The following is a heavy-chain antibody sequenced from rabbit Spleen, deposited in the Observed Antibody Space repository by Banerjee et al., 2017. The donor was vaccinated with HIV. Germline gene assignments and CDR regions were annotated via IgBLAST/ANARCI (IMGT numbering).Heavy chain of an antibody. CDR1: GVSFSGDSY. V-gene: IGHV1S40*01. CDR2: IDAGSSGFT. J-gene: IGHJ3*01. D-gene: IGHD3-1*01. CDR3: ARRNGFFGL. Sequence: QSLEESGEDLVKPGASLTLTCIASGVSFSGDSYMCWVRQAPGKGLEWIACIDAGSSGFTYFANWAKGRFTISKSSSTTVTFQMTSLTAADTATYFCARRNGFFGLWCQGTLVTVS.